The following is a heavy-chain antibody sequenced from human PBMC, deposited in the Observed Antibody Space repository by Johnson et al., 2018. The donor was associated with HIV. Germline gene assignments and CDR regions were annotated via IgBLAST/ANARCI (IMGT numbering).Heavy chain of an antibody. CDR2: IRYDGSNK. D-gene: IGHD2-2*01. J-gene: IGHJ3*02. V-gene: IGHV3-30*02. CDR3: TSSPHAFDI. Sequence: QVQLVESGGGLVQPGGSLRLSCAASGFTFSSYGMHWVRQAPGKGLEWVAFIRYDGSNKYYADSVKGRFTISRDNSKNTLYLQMNSLRAEDTAVYYCTSSPHAFDIWGQGTMV. CDR1: GFTFSSYG.